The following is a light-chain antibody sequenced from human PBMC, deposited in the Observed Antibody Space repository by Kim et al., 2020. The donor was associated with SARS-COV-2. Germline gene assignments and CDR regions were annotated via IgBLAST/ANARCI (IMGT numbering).Light chain of an antibody. CDR3: QQYKKWPPIT. CDR2: GVS. Sequence: EIVMTQSPATLSLSPGGTATLSCRANQSVGTYLGWYQQRPGQVPRLLIHGVSTRASGVPARFSGSGSGTEFTLTITSLQYEDFAIYYCQQYKKWPPITFGQGTRLEIK. V-gene: IGKV3-15*01. J-gene: IGKJ5*01. CDR1: QSVGTY.